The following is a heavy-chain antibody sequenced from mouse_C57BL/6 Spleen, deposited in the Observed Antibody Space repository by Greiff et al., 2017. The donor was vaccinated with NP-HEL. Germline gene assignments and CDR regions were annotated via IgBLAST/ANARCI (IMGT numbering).Heavy chain of an antibody. CDR3: AREDSSGYVNYFDY. CDR1: GFTFSSYA. V-gene: IGHV5-4*01. Sequence: EVKLEESGGGLVKPGGSLKLSCAASGFTFSSYAMSWVRQTPEKRLEWVATISDGGSYTYYPDNVKGRFTISRDNAKNNLYLQMSHLKSEDTAMYYCAREDSSGYVNYFDYWGQGTTLTVSS. J-gene: IGHJ2*01. CDR2: ISDGGSYT. D-gene: IGHD3-2*02.